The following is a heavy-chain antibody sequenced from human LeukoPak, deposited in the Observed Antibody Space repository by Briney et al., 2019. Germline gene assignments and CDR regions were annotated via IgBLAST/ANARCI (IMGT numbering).Heavy chain of an antibody. Sequence: PSETLSLTCAVSGGSISSGTYSWSWIRQPPGKGLEYIGYTYHSGTTYYNPSLKSRVTISVDRSKNQFSLRLRSVTAADTAVYYCARGAGVYSYGYPLFDYWGQGTLVTVSS. CDR3: ARGAGVYSYGYPLFDY. D-gene: IGHD5-18*01. V-gene: IGHV4-30-2*01. CDR2: TYHSGTT. J-gene: IGHJ4*02. CDR1: GGSISSGTYS.